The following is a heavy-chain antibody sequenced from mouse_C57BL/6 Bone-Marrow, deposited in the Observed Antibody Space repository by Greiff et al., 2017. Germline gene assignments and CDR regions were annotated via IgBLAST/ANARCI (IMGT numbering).Heavy chain of an antibody. V-gene: IGHV1-75*01. CDR3: AREGNYDDWYFDV. D-gene: IGHD2-4*01. Sequence: VHLVESGPELVKPGASVKISCKASGYTFTDYYINWVKQRPGQGLEWIGWIFPGSGSTYYNEKFKGKATLTVDKSSSTAYMLLSSLTSEDSAVYFWAREGNYDDWYFDVWGTGTTVTVSS. CDR2: IFPGSGST. CDR1: GYTFTDYY. J-gene: IGHJ1*03.